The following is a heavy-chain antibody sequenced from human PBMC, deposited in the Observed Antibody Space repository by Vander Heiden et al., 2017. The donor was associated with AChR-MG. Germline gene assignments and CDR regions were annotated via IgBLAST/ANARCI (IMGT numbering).Heavy chain of an antibody. V-gene: IGHV1-46*01. Sequence: QVQLVQSGAEVKKPGASVKVSCKASGYTFTSYYMHWVRQAPGQGLEWMGIINPSGGSTSYAQKFQGRVTMTRDTSTSTVYMELSSLRSEDTAVYYWARDSADRGNYYGSGSYGMDVWGQGTTVTVSS. CDR1: GYTFTSYY. J-gene: IGHJ6*02. CDR2: INPSGGST. D-gene: IGHD3-10*01. CDR3: ARDSADRGNYYGSGSYGMDV.